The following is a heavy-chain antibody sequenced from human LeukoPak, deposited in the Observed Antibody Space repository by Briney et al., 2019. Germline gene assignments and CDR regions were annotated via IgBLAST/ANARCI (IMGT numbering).Heavy chain of an antibody. CDR1: GGTFSGYY. CDR2: INHSGST. J-gene: IGHJ4*02. V-gene: IGHV4-34*01. D-gene: IGHD6-19*01. Sequence: SETLSLTCAVYGGTFSGYYWSWIRQPPGKGLEWIGEINHSGSTNYNPSLKSRVTISVDTSKNQFSLKLSSVTAADTAVYYCARGDSSGWYRNFDYWGQGTLVTVSS. CDR3: ARGDSSGWYRNFDY.